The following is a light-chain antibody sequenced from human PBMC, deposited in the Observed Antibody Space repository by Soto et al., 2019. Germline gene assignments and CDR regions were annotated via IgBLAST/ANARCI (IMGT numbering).Light chain of an antibody. J-gene: IGKJ1*01. CDR2: DAS. V-gene: IGKV1-5*01. Sequence: DIQMTQSPSTLSASVGASVTITCRASQSVSGWLAWYQQKPGKAPILLFYDASTLQGGVPSRFSCSGSETEFTLTISSLQPDDFATYYCQQYNSHSLTFCHWTKVEIK. CDR3: QQYNSHSLT. CDR1: QSVSGW.